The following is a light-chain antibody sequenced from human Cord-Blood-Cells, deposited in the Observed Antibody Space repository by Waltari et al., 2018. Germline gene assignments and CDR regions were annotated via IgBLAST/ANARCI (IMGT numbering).Light chain of an antibody. J-gene: IGLJ1*01. CDR1: YNS. CDR2: EVS. V-gene: IGLV2-8*01. Sequence: QSALTQPPSASGSPGQSVTISCTGYNSVSWYQQHPGKAPKLMIYEVSKRPSGVPDRFSGSKSGNTASLTVSGLQAEDEADYYCSSYAGSNNYVFGTGTKVTVL. CDR3: SSYAGSNNYV.